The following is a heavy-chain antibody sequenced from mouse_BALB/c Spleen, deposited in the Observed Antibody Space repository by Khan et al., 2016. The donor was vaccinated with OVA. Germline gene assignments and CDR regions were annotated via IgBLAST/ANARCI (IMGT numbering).Heavy chain of an antibody. CDR2: IWSGGNT. V-gene: IGHV2-4-1*01. J-gene: IGHJ3*01. D-gene: IGHD2-14*01. CDR3: ARNSYRVDVTY. Sequence: VQLQESGPGLVQPSQSLSITCTVSGFSLNTYGVHWVRQSPGKGLEWMGLIWSGGNTDYYAAFISRLSISKDNSKSQVFFKLNSLQADDTAIYYFARNSYRVDVTYWGQGTLVTVSA. CDR1: GFSLNTYG.